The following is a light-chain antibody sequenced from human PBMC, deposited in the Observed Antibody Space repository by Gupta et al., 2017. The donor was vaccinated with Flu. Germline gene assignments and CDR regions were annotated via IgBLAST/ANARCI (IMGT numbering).Light chain of an antibody. CDR2: YAV. CDR1: QSISNY. Sequence: DCQMTQSPSSLSASVGGRVTITCRARQSISNYLNGYQQKQGNASRLLMYYAVSQQSGVPPGMSGSGSGTDVSTLIINREHEDFATDYCRKSYIKTNTFGQGTKVEIK. J-gene: IGKJ2*01. V-gene: IGKV1-39*01. CDR3: RKSYIKTNT.